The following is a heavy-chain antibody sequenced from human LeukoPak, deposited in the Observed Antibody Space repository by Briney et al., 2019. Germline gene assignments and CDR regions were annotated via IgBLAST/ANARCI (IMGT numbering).Heavy chain of an antibody. Sequence: GRSLRLSCAASGFTFSSYGMHWVRQAPGKGLEWVAVISYDGSNKYYADSVKGRFTISRDNSKNTLYLQMNSLRAEDTAVYYCARSYGYSSSWYWFDYWGQGTLVTVSS. V-gene: IGHV3-30*03. CDR3: ARSYGYSSSWYWFDY. J-gene: IGHJ4*02. CDR1: GFTFSSYG. CDR2: ISYDGSNK. D-gene: IGHD6-13*01.